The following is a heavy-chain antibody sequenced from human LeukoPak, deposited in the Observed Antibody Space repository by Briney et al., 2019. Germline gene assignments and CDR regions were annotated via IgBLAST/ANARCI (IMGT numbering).Heavy chain of an antibody. CDR2: ISASGST. CDR1: GGSISSYY. J-gene: IGHJ5*02. D-gene: IGHD3-10*01. V-gene: IGHV4-4*07. CDR3: ARDSGPWGVFDP. Sequence: PSETLSLTCTVSGGSISSYYWSWIRQTAGKGLEWIGRISASGSTRYNPSLKSRATISIDMSNNHFSLTFKSVTAADKAVYYCARDSGPWGVFDPWGQGTLVSVSS.